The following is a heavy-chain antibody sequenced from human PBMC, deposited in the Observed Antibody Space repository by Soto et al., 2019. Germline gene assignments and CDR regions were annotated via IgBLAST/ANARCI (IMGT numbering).Heavy chain of an antibody. V-gene: IGHV1-69*10. CDR2: INPSHGIT. CDR1: GGTFSSYT. Sequence: SVKVSCKDSGGTFSSYTISWVRQAPGQRLEWMGWINPSHGITNYSQKFQGRVTITRDKSASTAYMELSSLRSEDTAVYYCARDRGYSYGTFDYWGQGTLVTVS. CDR3: ARDRGYSYGTFDY. J-gene: IGHJ4*02. D-gene: IGHD5-18*01.